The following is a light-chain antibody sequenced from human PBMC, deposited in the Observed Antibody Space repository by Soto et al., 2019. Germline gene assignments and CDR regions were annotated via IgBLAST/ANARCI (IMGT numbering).Light chain of an antibody. V-gene: IGKV3-15*01. CDR1: QSIGTN. CDR2: GAS. J-gene: IGKJ2*01. CDR3: QQYAGWPRT. Sequence: ETVMTQSPATLSVSPGDRVTLSCRASQSIGTNLLWLQQSPGQPPRLLISGASDRVAGVPDRFSGSGSGTDFTLTISGLQSEDCAVYYCQQYAGWPRTFGQGTKVDNK.